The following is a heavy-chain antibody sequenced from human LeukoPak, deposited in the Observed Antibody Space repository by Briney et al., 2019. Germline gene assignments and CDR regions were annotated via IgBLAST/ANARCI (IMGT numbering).Heavy chain of an antibody. J-gene: IGHJ4*02. V-gene: IGHV4-4*02. CDR2: IYHSGTT. D-gene: IGHD3-10*01. CDR3: ARGYYGSGSYYSDY. CDR1: GGSISSSNW. Sequence: SETLSLTCAVSGGSISSSNWWSWVRQPPGKGLEWIGEIYHSGTTNYNPSLKSRVTISVDKSKNQFSLKVNSVTAADTAVYYCARGYYGSGSYYSDYWGQGTLVTVSS.